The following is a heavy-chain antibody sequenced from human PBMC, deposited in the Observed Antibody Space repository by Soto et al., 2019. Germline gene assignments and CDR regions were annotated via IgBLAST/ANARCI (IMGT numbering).Heavy chain of an antibody. Sequence: SETLSLTCTFSCGSIISSNYYWTWIRQPPGEGLEWIGSISYSGSTFYNPSLNSRGTISVDKPKNQFSLKLSSVTAADTAVYYCARRFSYGSGKYGVDLWGQGTTVTVSS. V-gene: IGHV4-39*01. CDR2: ISYSGST. J-gene: IGHJ6*02. D-gene: IGHD3-10*01. CDR1: CGSIISSNYY. CDR3: ARRFSYGSGKYGVDL.